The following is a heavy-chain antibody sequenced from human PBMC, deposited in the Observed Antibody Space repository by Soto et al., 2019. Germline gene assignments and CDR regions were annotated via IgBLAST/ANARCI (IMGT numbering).Heavy chain of an antibody. V-gene: IGHV1-58*01. J-gene: IGHJ4*02. Sequence: SVKVSCKASGFTFTSSAVQWVRQARGQRLEWIGWIVVGSGNTNYAQKFQERVTITRDMSTSTAYMELSSLRSEDTAVYYCAATEAEGITGTTGGDYWGQGTLVTVS. CDR3: AATEAEGITGTTGGDY. D-gene: IGHD1-7*01. CDR1: GFTFTSSA. CDR2: IVVGSGNT.